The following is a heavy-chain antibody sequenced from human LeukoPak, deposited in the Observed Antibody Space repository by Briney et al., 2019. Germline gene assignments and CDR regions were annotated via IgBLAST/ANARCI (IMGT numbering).Heavy chain of an antibody. D-gene: IGHD4-11*01. CDR2: IYPGDSDT. CDR1: GYRFANYW. Sequence: GESLKISCKASGYRFANYWFGWVRQLPGKGLEWMGIIYPGDSDTRYSPSFRGQVTISADESISTAFLQWKSLKASDTAMYYCARAPTSLSNPYYFDYWGQGTLVTVSS. CDR3: ARAPTSLSNPYYFDY. V-gene: IGHV5-51*01. J-gene: IGHJ4*02.